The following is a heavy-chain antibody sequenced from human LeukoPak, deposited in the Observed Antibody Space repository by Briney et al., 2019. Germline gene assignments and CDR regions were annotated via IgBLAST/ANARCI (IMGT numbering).Heavy chain of an antibody. CDR2: ISYDGSNK. CDR3: ARDSAVSGWYDFDY. D-gene: IGHD6-19*01. CDR1: GFTFSSYG. Sequence: GGSLRLSCAASGFTFSSYGMHWVRQAPGKGLEWVAVISYDGSNKYYADSVKGRFTISRDNSKNTLYLQMNSLRAEDTAVYYCARDSAVSGWYDFDYWGQGTLVTVSS. V-gene: IGHV3-30*19. J-gene: IGHJ4*02.